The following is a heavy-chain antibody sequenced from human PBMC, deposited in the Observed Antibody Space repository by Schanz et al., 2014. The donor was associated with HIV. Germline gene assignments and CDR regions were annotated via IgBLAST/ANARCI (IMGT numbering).Heavy chain of an antibody. CDR2: ISYDGSNK. Sequence: QVQLVESGGGVVQPGRSLRLSCAASGFTFSSYGMLWVRQAPGKGLEWVAVISYDGSNKNYADSVKGRFTISRDNSKNTLYLQMNSLRAEDTAVYYCAKDGSWEAFDVFDIWGQGTMVTVSS. V-gene: IGHV3-30*18. J-gene: IGHJ3*02. D-gene: IGHD1-26*01. CDR1: GFTFSSYG. CDR3: AKDGSWEAFDVFDI.